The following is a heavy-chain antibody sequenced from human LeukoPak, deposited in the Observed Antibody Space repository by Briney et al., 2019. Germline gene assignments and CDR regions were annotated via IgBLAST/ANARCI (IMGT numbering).Heavy chain of an antibody. D-gene: IGHD1-26*01. CDR3: ARDAVSGSYYAIDY. Sequence: TGGSLRLSCAASGFSVSSNFMSWVRQAPGKGLEWVSSISSSSSYIYYADSVKGRFTISRDNAKNSLYLQMNSLRAEDTAVYYCARDAVSGSYYAIDYWGQGTLVTVSS. CDR2: ISSSSSYI. J-gene: IGHJ4*02. V-gene: IGHV3-21*01. CDR1: GFSVSSNF.